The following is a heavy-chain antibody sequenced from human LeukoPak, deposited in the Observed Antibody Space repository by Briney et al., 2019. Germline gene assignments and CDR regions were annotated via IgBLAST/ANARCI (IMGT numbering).Heavy chain of an antibody. Sequence: SSETLSLTCTVSGGSISSSSYYWGWIRQPPGKGLEWIGSIYYSGSTYYNPSLKSRVTISVDTSKNQFSLKLSSVTAADTAVYYCARHGVGTFLGIWGQGTMVTVSS. CDR3: ARHGVGTFLGI. V-gene: IGHV4-39*01. D-gene: IGHD1-1*01. CDR1: GGSISSSSYY. J-gene: IGHJ3*02. CDR2: IYYSGST.